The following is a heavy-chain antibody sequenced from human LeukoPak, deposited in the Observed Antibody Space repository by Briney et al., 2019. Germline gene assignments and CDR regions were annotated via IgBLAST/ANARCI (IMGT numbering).Heavy chain of an antibody. Sequence: PWGSLRLSCAASGFTFSSYAMSWVRQAPGKGLEWVANIKQDGSEKYYVDSVKGRFTISRDNAKNSLYLQMNSLRAEDTAVYYCARGLDYWGQGTLVTVSS. V-gene: IGHV3-7*01. CDR1: GFTFSSYA. CDR3: ARGLDY. CDR2: IKQDGSEK. J-gene: IGHJ4*02.